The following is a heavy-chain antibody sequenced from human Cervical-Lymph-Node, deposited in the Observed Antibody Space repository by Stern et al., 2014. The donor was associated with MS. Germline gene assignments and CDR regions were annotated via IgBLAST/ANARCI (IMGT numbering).Heavy chain of an antibody. CDR2: SHRSGNT. D-gene: IGHD6-13*01. V-gene: IGHV4-31*03. J-gene: IGHJ4*02. CDR1: GGSINNGSYY. Sequence: QVQLQESGPGLVKPSQTLSLICTVSGGSINNGSYYWNWIRQHPGKGLEWIGSSHRSGNTYYNPSLMSRLTISVDTSKNHFSVNLASVTAADTAVYYCAREGARGAAGSWGQGTLVTVSS. CDR3: AREGARGAAGS.